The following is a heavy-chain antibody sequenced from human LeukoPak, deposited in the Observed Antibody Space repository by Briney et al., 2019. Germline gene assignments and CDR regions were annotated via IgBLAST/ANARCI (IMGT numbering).Heavy chain of an antibody. CDR3: AKDLPRYTTDIVVVPAAYGMDV. D-gene: IGHD2-2*01. J-gene: IGHJ6*02. CDR1: GFTFSSYA. V-gene: IGHV3-23*01. CDR2: ISGGGGST. Sequence: GGSLRLSCAASGFTFSSYAMSWFRQAPGKGLEWVSVISGGGGSTYYADSVQGRFTISRDNSKNTLYLQMNSLRAEDTAVYYCAKDLPRYTTDIVVVPAAYGMDVWGQGTTVTVSS.